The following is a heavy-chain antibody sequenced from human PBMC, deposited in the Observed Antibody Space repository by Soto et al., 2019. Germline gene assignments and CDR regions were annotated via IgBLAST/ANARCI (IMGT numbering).Heavy chain of an antibody. Sequence: QVQLVQSGAEVKKPGSSVKVSCKASGGTFSSYAISWVRQAPGQGLEWMGGIIPIFGTANYAQKFQGRVTITADESTSTAYMELSSLRSEDTAVYYCARDRGGYSYCYLSSSWYRGYFDYWGQGTLVTVSS. D-gene: IGHD5-18*01. CDR1: GGTFSSYA. CDR3: ARDRGGYSYCYLSSSWYRGYFDY. CDR2: IIPIFGTA. V-gene: IGHV1-69*01. J-gene: IGHJ4*02.